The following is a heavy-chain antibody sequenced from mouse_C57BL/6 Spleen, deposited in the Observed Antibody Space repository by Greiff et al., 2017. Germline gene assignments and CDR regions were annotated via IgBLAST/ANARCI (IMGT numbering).Heavy chain of an antibody. CDR2: IDPANGDT. Sequence: VQLQQSGAELVRPGASVKLSCTASGFNITDDYMHWVKQRPVQGLEWIGRIDPANGDTEYDPKFQGKATITADKSSNTAYLQLSSLTSEDTAVYYCTTWTHYFDYWGQGTTLTVSS. V-gene: IGHV14-4*01. CDR1: GFNITDDY. J-gene: IGHJ2*01. CDR3: TTWTHYFDY.